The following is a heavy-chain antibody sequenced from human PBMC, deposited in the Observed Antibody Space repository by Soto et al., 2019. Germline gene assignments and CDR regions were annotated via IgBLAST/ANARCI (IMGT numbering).Heavy chain of an antibody. CDR3: ARDGNEIQSLPYYDFWSGYNNWFDP. D-gene: IGHD3-3*01. CDR1: GYTFTSYA. J-gene: IGHJ5*02. V-gene: IGHV1-3*01. Sequence: GASVKVSCKASGYTFTSYAMHWVRQAPGQRLEWMGWINAGNGNTKYSQKFQGRVTITRDTSASTAYMELNSVTPEDTAVYYCARDGNEIQSLPYYDFWSGYNNWFDPWGQGTLVTVSS. CDR2: INAGNGNT.